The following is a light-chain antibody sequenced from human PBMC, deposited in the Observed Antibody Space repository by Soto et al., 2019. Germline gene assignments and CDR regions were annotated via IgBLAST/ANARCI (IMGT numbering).Light chain of an antibody. CDR1: QSLLHSNGYNY. J-gene: IGKJ1*01. Sequence: DIVMTQSPLSLPVTPGEPASISCRSSQSLLHSNGYNYLDWYLQKPGQSPQLLIYLGSNRASGVLDRFSGRGSGTDFTLKISRVEAEDVGVYYCMQPLQSWTFGQGTKVEIK. V-gene: IGKV2-28*01. CDR2: LGS. CDR3: MQPLQSWT.